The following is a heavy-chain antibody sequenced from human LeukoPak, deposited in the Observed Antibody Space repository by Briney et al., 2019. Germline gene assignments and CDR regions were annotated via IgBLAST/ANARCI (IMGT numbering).Heavy chain of an antibody. Sequence: PGGSLRLSCAASGFTVSSNFLSWVRQAPGKGLEWVSVIYSGGKTYYADSVKGRFTISRDNSKNTLYLQMNSLRAEDTAVYYCAGGADRWNYFDYWGQGTLVTVSS. V-gene: IGHV3-53*01. J-gene: IGHJ4*02. CDR3: AGGADRWNYFDY. CDR1: GFTVSSNF. D-gene: IGHD4-23*01. CDR2: IYSGGKT.